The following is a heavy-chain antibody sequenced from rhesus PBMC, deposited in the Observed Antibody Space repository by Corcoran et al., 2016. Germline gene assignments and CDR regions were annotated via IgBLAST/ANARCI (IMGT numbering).Heavy chain of an antibody. J-gene: IGHJ4*01. V-gene: IGHV4-173*01. D-gene: IGHD2-15*01. Sequence: QMQLQESGPGLVKPSETLSLTCAVSGGSISSNHRSWIREPPGKGLEWIGRISGSAGNTDYNPSLKSRVTISTHTSKNQFSLRLSSVTAADTAVYFCARSPPGTYFDYWGQGALVTVSS. CDR2: ISGSAGNT. CDR1: GGSISSNH. CDR3: ARSPPGTYFDY.